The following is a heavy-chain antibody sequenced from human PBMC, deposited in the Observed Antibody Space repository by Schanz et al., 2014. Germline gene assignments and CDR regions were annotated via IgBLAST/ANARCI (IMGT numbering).Heavy chain of an antibody. Sequence: ESGGGLVAPGGSLRLSCAASGFSFSDYYMSWIRQAPGKGLEWISFINTGSNYINYADSVKGRFTISRDNTKNSLFLQLNSLRADDTAVYYCAASSGWHPSTDYWGQGTLXTVSS. CDR3: AASSGWHPSTDY. J-gene: IGHJ4*02. CDR2: INTGSNYI. CDR1: GFSFSDYY. D-gene: IGHD6-19*01. V-gene: IGHV3-11*03.